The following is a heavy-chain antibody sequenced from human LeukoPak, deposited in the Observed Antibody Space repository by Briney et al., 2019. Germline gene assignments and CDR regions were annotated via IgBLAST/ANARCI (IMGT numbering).Heavy chain of an antibody. Sequence: GGSLRLSCAASGFTFSSYSMNWVRQAPGKGLEWVSSISSSSSYIYYADSVKGRFTISRDNAKNSLYLQMNSLRAEDTAVYYCARGYDGRYYFDYWGQGTLVTVSS. J-gene: IGHJ4*02. CDR3: ARGYDGRYYFDY. CDR2: ISSSSSYI. CDR1: GFTFSSYS. V-gene: IGHV3-21*01. D-gene: IGHD3-16*01.